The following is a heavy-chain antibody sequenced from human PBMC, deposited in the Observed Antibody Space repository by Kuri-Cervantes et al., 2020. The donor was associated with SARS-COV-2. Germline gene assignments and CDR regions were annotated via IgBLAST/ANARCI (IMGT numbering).Heavy chain of an antibody. Sequence: GESLKISCTASGFTFGDYAMSWVRQAPGKGLEWVGFIRSKAYGGTTEYAASVKGRFTISRDNSKNTLYLQMNSLRAEDTAVYYCASIADPYYYDSSGYYLLSGAFDIWGQGTMVTVSS. D-gene: IGHD3-22*01. J-gene: IGHJ3*02. CDR1: GFTFGDYA. V-gene: IGHV3-49*04. CDR2: IRSKAYGGTT. CDR3: ASIADPYYYDSSGYYLLSGAFDI.